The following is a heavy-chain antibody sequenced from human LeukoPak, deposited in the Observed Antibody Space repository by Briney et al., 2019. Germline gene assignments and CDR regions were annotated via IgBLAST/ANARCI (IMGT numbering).Heavy chain of an antibody. Sequence: EAQFPNRAFYGGFFSGYLWGLVRPPPGKGVGWVGEINHSGSTNYNPSLKSRVTISVDTSKNQFSLKLSSVTAADTAVYYCATSDGPYYYDSSGYLVYWGQGTLVTVSS. V-gene: IGHV4-34*01. J-gene: IGHJ4*02. CDR2: INHSGST. D-gene: IGHD3-22*01. CDR3: ATSDGPYYYDSSGYLVY. CDR1: GGFFSGYL.